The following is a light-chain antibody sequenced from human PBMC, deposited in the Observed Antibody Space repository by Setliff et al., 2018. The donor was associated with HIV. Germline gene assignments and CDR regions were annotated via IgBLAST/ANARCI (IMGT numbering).Light chain of an antibody. CDR3: QVWDSNSDHPHYV. CDR2: YDS. CDR1: KIGSES. Sequence: SYELTQPPSVSVAPGKTAKISCGGNKIGSESVHWYQQKPGQAPLLVIFYDSDRPSGIPERFSGSNSGNTATLTIRRVEAGDEADYYCQVWDSNSDHPHYVFGSGTKVTV. J-gene: IGLJ1*01. V-gene: IGLV3-21*04.